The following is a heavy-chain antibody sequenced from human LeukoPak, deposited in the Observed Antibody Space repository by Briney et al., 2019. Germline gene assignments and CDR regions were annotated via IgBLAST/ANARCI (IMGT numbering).Heavy chain of an antibody. V-gene: IGHV1-18*04. CDR3: TRTSITMVSST. Sequence: ASVKVSCKTSGYTFTSYGITWVRQAPGQGLEWLGWISGNNGDTSYAHNVDGRVTMTTDTSTSTGYMELRSLGSDDTAVYYCTRTSITMVSSTWGQGTLVIVSS. J-gene: IGHJ4*02. D-gene: IGHD3-10*01. CDR2: ISGNNGDT. CDR1: GYTFTSYG.